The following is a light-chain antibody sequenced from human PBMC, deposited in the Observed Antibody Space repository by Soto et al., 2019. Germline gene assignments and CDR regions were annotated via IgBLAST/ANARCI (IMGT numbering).Light chain of an antibody. Sequence: IVLTQSPGTLSLSPGEGATLSCRASQSVNNNYLAWYQQKPGQAPRLLIYGASSRATGIPDRFSGSGSGTDFTLTISRLEPEDFAVYYCQQYGSSPQTFGQGTKVDIK. CDR1: QSVNNNY. CDR3: QQYGSSPQT. J-gene: IGKJ1*01. CDR2: GAS. V-gene: IGKV3-20*01.